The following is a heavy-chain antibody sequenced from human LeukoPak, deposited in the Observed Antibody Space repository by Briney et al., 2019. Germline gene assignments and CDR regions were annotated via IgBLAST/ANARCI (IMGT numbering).Heavy chain of an antibody. Sequence: SETLSLTCAVYGGSFSGYYWSWIRQPPGKGLEWIGEVKHSGSTNYNPSLKSRVTISVDTSKNQFSLKLSSVTAADTAVYYCARGGGYYYYMDVWGKGTTVTVSS. CDR1: GGSFSGYY. V-gene: IGHV4-34*01. J-gene: IGHJ6*03. CDR2: VKHSGST. D-gene: IGHD3-16*01. CDR3: ARGGGYYYYMDV.